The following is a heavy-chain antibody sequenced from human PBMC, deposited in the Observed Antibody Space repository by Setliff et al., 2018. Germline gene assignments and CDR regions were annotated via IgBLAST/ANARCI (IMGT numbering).Heavy chain of an antibody. V-gene: IGHV4-38-2*01. CDR1: GISISSGHY. CDR2: IYHKGRT. J-gene: IGHJ3*02. D-gene: IGHD3-3*01. CDR3: ASPRRGDLDSPFDAFDI. Sequence: SETLSLTCGVSGISISSGHYWGWIRQPPGKGLEWIATIYHKGRTYYNPSLDSRVTISLDTSKNHFSLRLSSVTAADTAVYYCASPRRGDLDSPFDAFDIWGQGTKVTVSS.